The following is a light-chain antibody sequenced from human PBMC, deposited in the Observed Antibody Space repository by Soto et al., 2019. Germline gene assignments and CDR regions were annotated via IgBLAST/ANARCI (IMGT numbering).Light chain of an antibody. CDR2: GAS. J-gene: IGKJ5*01. V-gene: IGKV3-15*01. CDR3: QQYNNWLSG. CDR1: QSINSE. Sequence: EIVMTQSPATLSLSPGERAALSCRASQSINSELAWYQQKPGQPPRLLIYGASTRATGVPARFTGSESVSDFTLTISGLQSEDFAVYYCQQYNNWLSGFGQGTRLEIK.